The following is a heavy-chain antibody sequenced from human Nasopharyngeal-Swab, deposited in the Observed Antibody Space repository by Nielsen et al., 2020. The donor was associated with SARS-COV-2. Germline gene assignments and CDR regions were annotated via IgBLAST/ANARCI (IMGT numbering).Heavy chain of an antibody. CDR1: GYTLTELS. Sequence: ASVKVSCKASGYTLTELSMHWVRQAPGKGLEWMGGFDPEDDETIYAQKFQGRVTMTEDTSTDTAYMELSSLRSEDTAVYYCATVYGDYPLSGLRYWGQGTLVTVSS. CDR3: ATVYGDYPLSGLRY. D-gene: IGHD4-17*01. V-gene: IGHV1-24*01. J-gene: IGHJ4*02. CDR2: FDPEDDET.